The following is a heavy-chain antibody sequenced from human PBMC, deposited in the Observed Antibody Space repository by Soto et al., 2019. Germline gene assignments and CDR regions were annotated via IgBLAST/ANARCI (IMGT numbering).Heavy chain of an antibody. CDR2: ISAYNGNT. Sequence: AAPVKVSCKVSGYSITRDGISWLRQAPGQGLEWMGWISAYNGNTNYAQKLQGRVTMTTDTSTSTAYMELRSLRSDDTAVYYCARVGSSSWALYYYYGMDVWGQGTTVTVSS. CDR1: GYSITRDG. J-gene: IGHJ6*02. V-gene: IGHV1-18*01. D-gene: IGHD6-13*01. CDR3: ARVGSSSWALYYYYGMDV.